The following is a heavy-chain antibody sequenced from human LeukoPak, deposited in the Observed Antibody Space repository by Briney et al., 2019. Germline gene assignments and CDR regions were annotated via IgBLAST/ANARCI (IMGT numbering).Heavy chain of an antibody. J-gene: IGHJ4*02. CDR1: GFTFSSYG. D-gene: IGHD6-13*01. CDR2: ISGSGGST. V-gene: IGHV3-23*01. Sequence: GGTLRLSCAASGFTFSSYGMSWVRQAPGKGLEWVSAISGSGGSTYYADSVKGRFTISRDNSKNTLYLQMNSLRAEDTAVYYCAKIGATGTYYFDYWGQGTLVTVSS. CDR3: AKIGATGTYYFDY.